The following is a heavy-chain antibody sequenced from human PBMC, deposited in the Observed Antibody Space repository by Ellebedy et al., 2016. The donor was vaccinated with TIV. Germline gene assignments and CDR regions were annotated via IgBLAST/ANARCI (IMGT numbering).Heavy chain of an antibody. Sequence: ASVKVSXKASGYTFSSYYMNWVRQAPGQGLEWMGVINPSGGSTTYAQTFQGRVTMTRDTSTSTVYMELSSLRSGDTAVYYCARVGGVISGSYYSGWFDPWGQGTLVTVSS. D-gene: IGHD3-10*01. CDR3: ARVGGVISGSYYSGWFDP. V-gene: IGHV1-46*01. CDR1: GYTFSSYY. CDR2: INPSGGST. J-gene: IGHJ5*02.